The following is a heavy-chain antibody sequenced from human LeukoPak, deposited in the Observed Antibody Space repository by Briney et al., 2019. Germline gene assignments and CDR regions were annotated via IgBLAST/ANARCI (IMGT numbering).Heavy chain of an antibody. Sequence: SETLSLTCTVSGGSISSYYWSWTRQPPGKGLEWIGYIYYSGSTNYNPSLKSRVTISVDTSKNQFSLKLRSVTAADTAVYYCARLTGPFDYWGQGTLVTVSS. V-gene: IGHV4-59*01. J-gene: IGHJ4*02. CDR1: GGSISSYY. CDR3: ARLTGPFDY. CDR2: IYYSGST. D-gene: IGHD1-20*01.